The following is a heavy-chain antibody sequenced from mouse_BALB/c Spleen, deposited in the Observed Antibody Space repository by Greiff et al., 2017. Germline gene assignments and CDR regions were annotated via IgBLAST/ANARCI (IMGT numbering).Heavy chain of an antibody. J-gene: IGHJ4*01. CDR1: GFNIKDTY. V-gene: IGHV14-3*02. Sequence: EVQVVESGAELVKPGASVKLSRTASGFNIKDTYMHWVKQRPEQGLEWIGRIDPANGNTKYDPKFQGKATITADTSSNTAYLQLSSLTSEDTAVYYCARYRYDAMDYWGQGTSVTVSS. CDR2: IDPANGNT. D-gene: IGHD2-14*01. CDR3: ARYRYDAMDY.